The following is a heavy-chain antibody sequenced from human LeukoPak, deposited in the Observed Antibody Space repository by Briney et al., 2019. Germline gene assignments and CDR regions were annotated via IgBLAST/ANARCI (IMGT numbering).Heavy chain of an antibody. J-gene: IGHJ6*03. CDR2: ISWNSGSI. Sequence: GGSLRLSCAASGFTFSSYGMSWVRQAPGKGLEWVSGISWNSGSIGYADSVKGRFTISRDNAKNSLYLQMNSLRAEDTALYYCAKGTSSDWYFYYYMDVWGKGTTVTISS. V-gene: IGHV3-9*01. D-gene: IGHD6-19*01. CDR3: AKGTSSDWYFYYYMDV. CDR1: GFTFSSYG.